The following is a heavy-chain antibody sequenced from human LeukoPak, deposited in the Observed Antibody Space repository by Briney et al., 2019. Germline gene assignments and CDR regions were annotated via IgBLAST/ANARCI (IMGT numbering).Heavy chain of an antibody. D-gene: IGHD4-11*01. Sequence: GGSLRLSCAASGFTFSDYYMSWIRQAPGKGLEWVSYISSSGSTIYYADSVKGRFTISRDNAKNSLYLQMNSLRAEDTAVYYCARLAGVHDYSNYGQFDYWGQGTLVTVSS. CDR2: ISSSGSTI. J-gene: IGHJ4*02. CDR3: ARLAGVHDYSNYGQFDY. V-gene: IGHV3-11*04. CDR1: GFTFSDYY.